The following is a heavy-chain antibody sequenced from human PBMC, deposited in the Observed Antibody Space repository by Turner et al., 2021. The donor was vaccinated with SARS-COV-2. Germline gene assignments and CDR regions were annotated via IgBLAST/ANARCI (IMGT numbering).Heavy chain of an antibody. D-gene: IGHD4-17*01. CDR1: GYTFTGYY. Sequence: QVQLVQSGAEVKKPGASVKVSCKASGYTFTGYYMYWVRQAPGQGLEWMGWINPNSGGTNCAHKFQGRVTMTRDTSISTAYMELSRLRSDDTAVYYCARDPRVPAVTNVNDAFDIWGQGTMVTVSS. CDR2: INPNSGGT. CDR3: ARDPRVPAVTNVNDAFDI. V-gene: IGHV1-2*07. J-gene: IGHJ3*02.